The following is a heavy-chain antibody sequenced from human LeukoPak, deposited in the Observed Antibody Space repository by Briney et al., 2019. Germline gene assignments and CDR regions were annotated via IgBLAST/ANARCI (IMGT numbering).Heavy chain of an antibody. CDR3: AREGFSVYDFWSGSFDY. CDR2: IYTSGST. CDR1: GGSISSGSYY. V-gene: IGHV4-61*02. J-gene: IGHJ4*02. D-gene: IGHD3-3*01. Sequence: SQTLSLTCTVSGGSISSGSYYWSWIRQPAGKGLEWIGRIYTSGSTNYNPSLKSRVTISVDTSKNQFSLKLSSVTAADTAVYYCAREGFSVYDFWSGSFDYWGQGTLVTVSS.